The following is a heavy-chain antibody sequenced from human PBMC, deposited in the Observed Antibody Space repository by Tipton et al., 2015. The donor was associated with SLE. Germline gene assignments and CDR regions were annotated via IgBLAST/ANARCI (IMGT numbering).Heavy chain of an antibody. CDR3: ATWRRPYYYYGMDV. V-gene: IGHV4-34*01. J-gene: IGHJ6*02. CDR2: INHSGST. CDR1: GGSISGYY. Sequence: TLSLTCTVSGGSISGYYWSWIRQPPGKGLEWIGEINHSGSTNYNPSLKSRVTISVDTSKNQFSLKLSSVTAADTAVYYCATWRRPYYYYGMDVWGQGTTVTVSS. D-gene: IGHD1-1*01.